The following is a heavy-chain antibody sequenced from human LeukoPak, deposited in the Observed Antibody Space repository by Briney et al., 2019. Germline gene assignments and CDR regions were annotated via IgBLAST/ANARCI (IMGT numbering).Heavy chain of an antibody. D-gene: IGHD6-13*01. J-gene: IGHJ4*02. V-gene: IGHV4-59*01. Sequence: SETLSLTCTVSGASISSYYWSWIRQPPGKGLEWIGYIYYSGSTNYNPSLKSRVTISVDTSKNQFSLKLSSVTAADTAVYYCARGEARTTAGTELDYWGQGTLVTVSS. CDR1: GASISSYY. CDR3: ARGEARTTAGTELDY. CDR2: IYYSGST.